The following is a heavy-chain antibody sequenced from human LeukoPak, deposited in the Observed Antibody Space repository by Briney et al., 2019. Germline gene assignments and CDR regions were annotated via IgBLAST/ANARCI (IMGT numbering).Heavy chain of an antibody. V-gene: IGHV3-15*05. CDR2: IKSKTDGGTT. CDR1: GFTFSSYS. CDR3: TTDSSGWRLFDY. D-gene: IGHD6-19*01. Sequence: GGSLRLSCAASGFTFSSYSMNWVRQAPGKGLEWVGRIKSKTDGGTTDYAAPVKGRFTISRDDSKNTLYLQMNSLKTEDTAVYYCTTDSSGWRLFDYWGQGTLVTVSS. J-gene: IGHJ4*02.